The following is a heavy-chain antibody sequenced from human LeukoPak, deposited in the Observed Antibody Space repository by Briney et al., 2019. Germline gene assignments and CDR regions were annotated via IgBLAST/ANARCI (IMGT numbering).Heavy chain of an antibody. CDR1: GFAFDGYG. CDR2: INWNGGST. Sequence: GGSLRLSCAASGFAFDGYGMSWVRHAPGKGLEWVSGINWNGGSTGYADSVKGRFTISRDNAKNSLYLQMNSLRAEDTALYYCARHYYDSSGYRYYYYYMDVWGKGTTVTVSS. CDR3: ARHYYDSSGYRYYYYYMDV. D-gene: IGHD3-22*01. J-gene: IGHJ6*03. V-gene: IGHV3-20*04.